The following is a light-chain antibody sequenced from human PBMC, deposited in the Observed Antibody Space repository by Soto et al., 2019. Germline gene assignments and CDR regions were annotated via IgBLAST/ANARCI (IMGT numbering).Light chain of an antibody. J-gene: IGKJ1*01. CDR2: DAS. V-gene: IGKV3-11*01. Sequence: EIVLTHSPATLSLSPGANSPLSCKANQRISNSLGWYQQRRGQPPRLLIFDASNTATGIPARFSGSGSGTDFTLTISSLEAEDFAVYFCRQRADWPPTFGQGTKVDI. CDR3: RQRADWPPT. CDR1: QRISNS.